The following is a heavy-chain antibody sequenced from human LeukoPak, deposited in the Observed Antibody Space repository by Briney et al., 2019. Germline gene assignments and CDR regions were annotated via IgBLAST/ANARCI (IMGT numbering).Heavy chain of an antibody. Sequence: GGSLRLSCVASGFTFSSYEMNWVRKAPGKGQEWVSYISSSGDTVFYGYSLKGRFTISRDNARNSVYLQMNNLRVEDTAVYYCARDGSFTSGSYFDSWGQGTLVAVSS. CDR2: ISSSGDTV. V-gene: IGHV3-48*03. CDR3: ARDGSFTSGSYFDS. J-gene: IGHJ4*02. CDR1: GFTFSSYE. D-gene: IGHD6-19*01.